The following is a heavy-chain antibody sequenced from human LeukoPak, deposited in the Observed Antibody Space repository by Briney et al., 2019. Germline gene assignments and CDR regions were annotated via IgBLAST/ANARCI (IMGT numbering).Heavy chain of an antibody. V-gene: IGHV4-61*01. Sequence: SETLSLTCNVSGASVSSGSYYWSWIRQPPGKGLEWIGYIYYSGSTNYNPSLKSRVTISVDTSKNQFSLKLSSVTAADTAVYYCARAYYYGSGTYGGFDYWGQGTLVTVSS. J-gene: IGHJ4*02. D-gene: IGHD3-10*01. CDR1: GASVSSGSYY. CDR2: IYYSGST. CDR3: ARAYYYGSGTYGGFDY.